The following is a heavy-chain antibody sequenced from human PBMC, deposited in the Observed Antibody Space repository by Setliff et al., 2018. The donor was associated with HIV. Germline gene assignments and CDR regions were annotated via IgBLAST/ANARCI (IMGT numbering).Heavy chain of an antibody. CDR3: ARGGVLRYFDWGY. J-gene: IGHJ4*02. CDR2: IYTSGST. Sequence: PSETLSLTCTVSGGSISNYYWSWIRQPPGKGLEWIGYIYTSGSTDYSPSLKSRVTISVDTSKNQFSLKLSSVTAADTAVYYCARGGVLRYFDWGYWGQGTLVTVSS. V-gene: IGHV4-4*08. CDR1: GGSISNYY. D-gene: IGHD3-9*01.